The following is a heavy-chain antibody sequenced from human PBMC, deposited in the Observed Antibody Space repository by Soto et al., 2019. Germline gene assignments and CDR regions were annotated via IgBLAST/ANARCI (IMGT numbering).Heavy chain of an antibody. D-gene: IGHD3-22*01. CDR3: ASFPLYYYDSSGYLDY. CDR2: ISSSGSTI. Sequence: SLRLSCAASGFTFSDYYMSWIRQAPGKGLEWVSYISSSGSTIYYADSVKGRFTISRDNAKNSLYLQMNSLRAEDTAVYYCASFPLYYYDSSGYLDYWGQGTLVTVSS. CDR1: GFTFSDYY. J-gene: IGHJ4*02. V-gene: IGHV3-11*01.